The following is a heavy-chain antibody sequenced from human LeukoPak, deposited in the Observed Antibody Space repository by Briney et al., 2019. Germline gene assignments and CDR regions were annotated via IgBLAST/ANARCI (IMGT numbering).Heavy chain of an antibody. J-gene: IGHJ6*03. CDR3: ARVGYCSSTSCPNDGYYYYMDV. Sequence: GASVKVSSKASGGTFSSYAISWVRQAPGQGLEWMGGIIPIFGTANYAQKFQGRVTITTDESTSTAYMELNSLRSEDTAVYYCARVGYCSSTSCPNDGYYYYMDVWGKGTTVTVSS. D-gene: IGHD2-2*01. CDR2: IIPIFGTA. V-gene: IGHV1-69*05. CDR1: GGTFSSYA.